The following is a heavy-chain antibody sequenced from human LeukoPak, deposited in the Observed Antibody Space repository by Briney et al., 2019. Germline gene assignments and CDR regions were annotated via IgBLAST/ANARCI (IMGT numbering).Heavy chain of an antibody. J-gene: IGHJ4*02. Sequence: GASVKVSCKASGGTFSSYAISWVRQAPGQGLEWMGGIIPIFGTANYAQKFQGRVTITADESTSTAYMELSSLGSEDTAVYYCARGGLYRGTVTTYDYWGQGTLVTVSS. D-gene: IGHD4-17*01. CDR2: IIPIFGTA. CDR3: ARGGLYRGTVTTYDY. V-gene: IGHV1-69*13. CDR1: GGTFSSYA.